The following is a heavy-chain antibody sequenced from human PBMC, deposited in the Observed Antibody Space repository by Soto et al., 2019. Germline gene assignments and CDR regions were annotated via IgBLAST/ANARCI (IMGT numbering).Heavy chain of an antibody. V-gene: IGHV1-69*01. D-gene: IGHD2-2*01. CDR2: IIPISGTA. J-gene: IGHJ6*02. CDR3: ARSQGSSTSLEIYYYYYYGMDV. Sequence: QVQLVQSGAEVKKPGSSVKVSCKASGGTFSSYAISWVRQAPGQGLEWMGGIIPISGTANYAQKFLGRVTITADESTITAYMELSSLRSEDTAVYYCARSQGSSTSLEIYYYYYYGMDVWGQGTTVTVSS. CDR1: GGTFSSYA.